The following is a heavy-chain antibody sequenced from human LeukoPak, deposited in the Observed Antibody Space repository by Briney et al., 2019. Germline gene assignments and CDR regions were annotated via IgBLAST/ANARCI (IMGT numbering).Heavy chain of an antibody. Sequence: PGGSLRLSCAASGFTFSDYYMSWIRQAPGKGLEWVSYISSSSSYTNYADSVKGRFTISRDNAKNSLYLQMNSLRAEDTAVYYCARRYCSSTSCYPYGMDVWGQGTTVTVSS. J-gene: IGHJ6*02. CDR2: ISSSSSYT. V-gene: IGHV3-11*03. CDR3: ARRYCSSTSCYPYGMDV. D-gene: IGHD2-2*01. CDR1: GFTFSDYY.